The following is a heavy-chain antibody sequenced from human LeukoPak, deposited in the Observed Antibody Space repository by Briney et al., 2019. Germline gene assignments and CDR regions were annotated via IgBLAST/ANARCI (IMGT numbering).Heavy chain of an antibody. CDR3: ARGTYCCDSSGYYAYFEY. CDR2: IKQDGSEK. V-gene: IGHV3-7*04. Sequence: GGSLTLSCAASGFTFNSYWMSWARQAPGGWLEWVANIKQDGSEKYYVDSVKGRLTISRDNAKNSLYLQMKSLRAEDTAVYYCARGTYCCDSSGYYAYFEYWGQGTLVTVAS. D-gene: IGHD3-22*01. CDR1: GFTFNSYW. J-gene: IGHJ4*02.